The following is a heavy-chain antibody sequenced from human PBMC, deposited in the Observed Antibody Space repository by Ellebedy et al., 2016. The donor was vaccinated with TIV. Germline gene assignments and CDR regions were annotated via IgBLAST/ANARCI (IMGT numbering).Heavy chain of an antibody. CDR1: GFTFSSHW. D-gene: IGHD2-21*02. J-gene: IGHJ4*02. Sequence: GESLKISCAAFGFTFSSHWMHWVRQAPGKGLVWVSRINSDGSSTSYADSVKGRFTISRDNAKNTLYLQMNSLRAEDTAVYYCARGGGCGSGDCWAFDYWGQGTLVTVSS. CDR3: ARGGGCGSGDCWAFDY. V-gene: IGHV3-74*01. CDR2: INSDGSST.